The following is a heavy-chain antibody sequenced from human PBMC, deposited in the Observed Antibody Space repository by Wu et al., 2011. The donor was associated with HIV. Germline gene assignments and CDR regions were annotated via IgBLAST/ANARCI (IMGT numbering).Heavy chain of an antibody. D-gene: IGHD1-26*01. CDR1: GGIFSNYD. J-gene: IGHJ4*02. Sequence: VQVAQSGPEVKRSGSSVRVSCKATGGIFSNYDIIWVRQAPGQGLEWMGGIVSIFGTPNYAQKFQGRIRISRDDSTSTSYMELSSLSLTDTAVYYCAPASVGKFPPWVYWGQGTPVAVS. V-gene: IGHV1-69*05. CDR3: APASVGKFPPWVY. CDR2: IVSIFGTP.